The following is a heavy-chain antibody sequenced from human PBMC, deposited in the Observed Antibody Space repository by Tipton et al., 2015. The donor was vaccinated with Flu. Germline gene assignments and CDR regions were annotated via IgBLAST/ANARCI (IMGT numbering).Heavy chain of an antibody. CDR2: INWKGGST. CDR3: ARVRITGTTRSLDY. J-gene: IGHJ4*02. CDR1: GFTFSRYG. Sequence: AVSGFTFSRYGMSWVRQAPGKGLEWVSGINWKGGSTGYADSVKGRFTISRDNAKNSLYLQINSLRAEDTALYHCARVRITGTTRSLDYWGQGTLVTVSS. V-gene: IGHV3-20*01. D-gene: IGHD1-7*01.